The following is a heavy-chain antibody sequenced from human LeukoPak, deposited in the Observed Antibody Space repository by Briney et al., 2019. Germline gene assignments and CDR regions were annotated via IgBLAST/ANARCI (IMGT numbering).Heavy chain of an antibody. CDR2: IYYSGST. CDR3: ARSSGYYFFDY. Sequence: PSETLSFTCTVSGGSISSYYWSWIRQPPGKGLEWIGYIYYSGSTNYNPSLKSRVTISVDTSKNQFSLKLSSVTAADTAVYYCARSSGYYFFDYWGQGTLVTVSS. J-gene: IGHJ4*02. CDR1: GGSISSYY. V-gene: IGHV4-59*01. D-gene: IGHD3-22*01.